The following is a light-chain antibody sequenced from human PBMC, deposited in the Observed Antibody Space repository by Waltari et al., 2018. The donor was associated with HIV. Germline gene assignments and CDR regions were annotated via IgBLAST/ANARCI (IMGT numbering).Light chain of an antibody. CDR2: DDS. J-gene: IGLJ2*01. V-gene: IGLV3-21*02. CDR3: QVWDIISAYVI. Sequence: SSVLTQPPSVSVAPGQTVSMTCEGNNVGSKDVHWYQQKPGQAPVLVVYDDSDRPSGIPKRFSGSKSGNTATLSISRVEVGDGADYYCQVWDIISAYVIFGGGTKLTVL. CDR1: NVGSKD.